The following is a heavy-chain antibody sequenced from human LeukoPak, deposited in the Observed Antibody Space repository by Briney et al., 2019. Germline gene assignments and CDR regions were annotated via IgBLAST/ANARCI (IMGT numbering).Heavy chain of an antibody. J-gene: IGHJ4*02. CDR3: ARGHCSSTSCYSVDY. D-gene: IGHD2-2*02. Sequence: ASVKVSCKASGGTFSSYAISWVRQAPGQGLEWMGGTIPIFGTANYAQKFQGRVTITTDESTSTAYMELSSLRSEDTAVYYCARGHCSSTSCYSVDYWGQGTLVTVSS. CDR1: GGTFSSYA. CDR2: TIPIFGTA. V-gene: IGHV1-69*05.